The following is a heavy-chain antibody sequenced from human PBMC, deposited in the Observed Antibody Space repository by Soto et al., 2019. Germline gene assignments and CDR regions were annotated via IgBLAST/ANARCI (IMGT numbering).Heavy chain of an antibody. D-gene: IGHD2-21*02. CDR1: GGTFSSYA. J-gene: IGHJ3*02. Sequence: SVKVSCKASGGTFSSYAISWVRQAPGQGLEWMGGIIPIFGTANYAQKFQGRVTITADKSTSTAYMELSSLRSEDTAVYYCAYCGGDCYPDGAFDIWGQGTMVTVSS. CDR2: IIPIFGTA. CDR3: AYCGGDCYPDGAFDI. V-gene: IGHV1-69*06.